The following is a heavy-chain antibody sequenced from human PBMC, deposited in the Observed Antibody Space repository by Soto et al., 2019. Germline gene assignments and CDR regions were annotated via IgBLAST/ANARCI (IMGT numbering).Heavy chain of an antibody. D-gene: IGHD2-2*02. Sequence: QVQLQESGPGLVKPSQTLSLTCTVSGGSISSGGYYWSWIRQHPGKGLEWIGYIYYSGSTYYNPSLKSRVTISVDQSTNQFSLKLSSVTAADTAVYYCARFIVVVPAAIWGNYYYGMDVWGQGTTVTVSS. CDR1: GGSISSGGYY. J-gene: IGHJ6*02. V-gene: IGHV4-31*03. CDR2: IYYSGST. CDR3: ARFIVVVPAAIWGNYYYGMDV.